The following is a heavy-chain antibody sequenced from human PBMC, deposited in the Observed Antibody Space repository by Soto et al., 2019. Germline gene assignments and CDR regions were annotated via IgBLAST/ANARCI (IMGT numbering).Heavy chain of an antibody. D-gene: IGHD2-2*01. J-gene: IGHJ4*02. CDR2: ISYDGSNT. CDR1: GFTFSTYA. Sequence: PGGSLRLSCAVSGFTFSTYAMHWVRQAPGKGLEWVAVISYDGSNTYYADPVKGRFTISRDNMLYLQMNSLRAEDTAVYYCARDQGRSITCQLDYWGQGTLVTVSS. CDR3: ARDQGRSITCQLDY. V-gene: IGHV3-30-3*01.